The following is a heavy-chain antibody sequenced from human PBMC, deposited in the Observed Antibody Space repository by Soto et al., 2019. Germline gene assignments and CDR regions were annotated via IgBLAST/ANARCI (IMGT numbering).Heavy chain of an antibody. CDR2: ISAYNGNT. Sequence: ASVKVSCKASGHTFTSYGISWVRQAPGQGLEWMGWISAYNGNTNYAQKLQGRVTMTTDTSTSTAYMELRSLRSDDTAVYYCARDVSPVTIFGGVIMEYYYYYYLDGWGKGTTVTVSS. J-gene: IGHJ6*03. V-gene: IGHV1-18*01. D-gene: IGHD3-3*01. CDR1: GHTFTSYG. CDR3: ARDVSPVTIFGGVIMEYYYYYYLDG.